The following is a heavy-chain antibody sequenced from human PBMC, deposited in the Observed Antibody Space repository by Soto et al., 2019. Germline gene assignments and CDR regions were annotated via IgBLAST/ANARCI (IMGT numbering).Heavy chain of an antibody. D-gene: IGHD4-17*01. J-gene: IGHJ4*02. Sequence: EVRLVESGGGLVKPGGSLRLSCTASGIIFSNYNINWVRQVPGTGLAWVSYISASGNYIYYADSVKGRFPISRDNVNKSMYLQMNSVRDQGAAGYYCAADWELIYGDAFHTGGQGPLDTFSS. CDR2: ISASGNYI. CDR3: AADWELIYGDAFHT. V-gene: IGHV3-21*01. CDR1: GIIFSNYN.